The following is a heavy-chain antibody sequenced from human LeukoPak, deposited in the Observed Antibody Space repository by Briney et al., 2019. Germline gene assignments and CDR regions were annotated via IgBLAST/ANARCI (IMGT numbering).Heavy chain of an antibody. V-gene: IGHV4-59*08. CDR1: GGSISSYY. CDR2: IYYSGST. Sequence: SETLSLTCTVSGGSISSYYWSWIRQPPGKGLEWIGYIYYSGSTNYNPFLKSRVTISVDTSKNQFSLKLSSVTAADTAVYYCARQPYYYDSSGYYVYYFDYWGQGTLVTVSS. CDR3: ARQPYYYDSSGYYVYYFDY. D-gene: IGHD3-22*01. J-gene: IGHJ4*02.